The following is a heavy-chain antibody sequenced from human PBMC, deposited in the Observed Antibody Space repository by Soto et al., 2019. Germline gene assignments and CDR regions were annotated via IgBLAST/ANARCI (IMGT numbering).Heavy chain of an antibody. Sequence: QVQLVQSGAEVKKPGSSVKVSCKASGGTFSSYAISWVRQAPGQGLEWMGGIIPIFGTANYAQKFQGRVTITADESTRTAYMELSSLRSKDTAVYYCAREFRPRGSSFSPNAFDIWGQGTMVTVSS. CDR1: GGTFSSYA. J-gene: IGHJ3*02. CDR2: IIPIFGTA. V-gene: IGHV1-69*01. CDR3: AREFRPRGSSFSPNAFDI. D-gene: IGHD6-13*01.